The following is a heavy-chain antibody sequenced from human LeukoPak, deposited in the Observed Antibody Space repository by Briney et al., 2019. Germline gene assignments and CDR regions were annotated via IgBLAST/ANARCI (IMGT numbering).Heavy chain of an antibody. CDR3: AHLGVLGVRYFDY. CDR1: GFTFSSYG. D-gene: IGHD2-21*01. J-gene: IGHJ4*02. V-gene: IGHV3-30*02. Sequence: GGSLRLSCAASGFTFSSYGMHWVRQAPGKGLEWVAFIRYDGSNKYYADSVKGRFTISRDNSKNTLYLQMNSLRAEDTAVYYCAHLGVLGVRYFDYWGQGTLVTVSS. CDR2: IRYDGSNK.